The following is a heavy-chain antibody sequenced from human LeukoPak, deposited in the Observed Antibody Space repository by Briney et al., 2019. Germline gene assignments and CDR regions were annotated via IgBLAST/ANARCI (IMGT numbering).Heavy chain of an antibody. J-gene: IGHJ4*02. CDR2: MSYSGTP. CDR3: TRAGYYYDSSGSAWADDY. V-gene: IGHV4-59*08. CDR1: GGSISNYY. Sequence: SETLSLTCTVSGGSISNYYWNWIRQSPGKGLEWIGYMSYSGTPKYNPSLQSRVTISVDTSKSQVYLKLTSVTAADTAVYYCTRAGYYYDSSGSAWADDYWGQGTPVAVSS. D-gene: IGHD3-22*01.